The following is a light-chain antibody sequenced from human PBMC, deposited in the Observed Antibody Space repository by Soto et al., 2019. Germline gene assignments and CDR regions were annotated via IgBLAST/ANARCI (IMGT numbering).Light chain of an antibody. Sequence: DIQMTQSPSTLSASAGDRVTITCRASQSISSWLAWYQQKPGKAPKLLIYDASSLESGVPPRFSGSGSGTEFALTISSLQPDDFATYYYQQYNSYSGLCTFGQGTKVEIK. J-gene: IGKJ2*02. CDR2: DAS. V-gene: IGKV1-5*01. CDR1: QSISSW. CDR3: QQYNSYSGLCT.